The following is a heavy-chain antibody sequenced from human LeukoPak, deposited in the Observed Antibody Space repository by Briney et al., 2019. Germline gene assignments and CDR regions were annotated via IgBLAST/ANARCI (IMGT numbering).Heavy chain of an antibody. CDR2: ITGGVGNI. CDR1: GFTFSSNS. CDR3: ASTTRYSSGWYLPTTFDY. V-gene: IGHV3-23*01. D-gene: IGHD6-19*01. Sequence: PGGSLRLSCAASGFTFSSNSMTWVRQAPGKGLQWVSTITGGVGNIYYADSVKGRFTISRDNSKNTLYLQMNSLRAEDTAVYYCASTTRYSSGWYLPTTFDYWGQGTLVTVSS. J-gene: IGHJ4*02.